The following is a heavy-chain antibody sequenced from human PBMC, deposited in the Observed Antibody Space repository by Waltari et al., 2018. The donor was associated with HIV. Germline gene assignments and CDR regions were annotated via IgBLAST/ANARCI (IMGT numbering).Heavy chain of an antibody. CDR2: ASHSGAT. CDR1: GGSLTGFY. CDR3: SRGRQPYSGLLTGYTFYFDF. V-gene: IGHV4-34*02. J-gene: IGHJ4*02. D-gene: IGHD2-21*01. Sequence: VQLEQWGGGLLKTAETLSLTCAVYGGSLTGFYWTWIRQSPQKGLEWIGEASHSGATAYHPSLKGRATVSLDTAKNQFSLNLKSLTAADSALYFCSRGRQPYSGLLTGYTFYFDFWSQGSRVVVSS.